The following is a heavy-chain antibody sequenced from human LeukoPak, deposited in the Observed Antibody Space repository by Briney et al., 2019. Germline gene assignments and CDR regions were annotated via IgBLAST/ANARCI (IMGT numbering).Heavy chain of an antibody. J-gene: IGHJ5*02. CDR1: GYTFTGYY. V-gene: IGHV1-2*02. CDR3: ARDQYVGPPVAGTSWFDP. D-gene: IGHD6-19*01. CDR2: INPNSGAT. Sequence: ASVKVSCKASGYTFTGYYIHWVRQAPGQGLEWMGWINPNSGATNYAQKFQGRVTMTRDTSISTAYMELSRLRSDDTAVYYCARDQYVGPPVAGTSWFDPWGQGTLVTVTS.